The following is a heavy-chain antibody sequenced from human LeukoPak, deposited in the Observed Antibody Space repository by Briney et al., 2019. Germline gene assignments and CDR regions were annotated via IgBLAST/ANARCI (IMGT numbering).Heavy chain of an antibody. D-gene: IGHD3-22*01. CDR3: AKHYYDSSGYWASDI. CDR2: ISASGSEV. V-gene: IGHV3-23*01. CDR1: GFNFNTYA. Sequence: GGSLRLSCAASGFNFNTYALSWVRQPPGKGLEWVSGISASGSEVFYAESVKGRFTISRDNSKNTLYLQMNSERAEDTALNFCAKHYYDSSGYWASDIWGQGTMVTVSS. J-gene: IGHJ3*02.